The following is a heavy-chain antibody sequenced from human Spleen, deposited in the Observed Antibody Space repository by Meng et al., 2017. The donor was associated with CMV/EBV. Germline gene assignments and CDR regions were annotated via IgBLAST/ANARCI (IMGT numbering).Heavy chain of an antibody. V-gene: IGHV4-39*01. J-gene: IGHJ4*02. D-gene: IGHD3-10*01. CDR2: IYYSGST. CDR1: GGSISSSSYY. CDR3: ARRVPTPGAFDY. Sequence: VYGGSISSSSYYWGWIRQPPGKGLEWIGSIYYSGSTYYNPSLKSRVAISVDTSKNQFSLKLSSVTAADTAVYYCARRVPTPGAFDYWGQGTLVTVSS.